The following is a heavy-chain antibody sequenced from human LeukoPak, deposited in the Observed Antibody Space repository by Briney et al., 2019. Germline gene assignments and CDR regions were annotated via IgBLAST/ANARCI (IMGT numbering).Heavy chain of an antibody. V-gene: IGHV1-69*13. CDR3: ARDQTAGGWYKSYYYYYGMDV. CDR1: GGTFSSYA. CDR2: IIPIFGTA. J-gene: IGHJ6*02. Sequence: ASVKVSCKASGGTFSSYAISWVRQAPGQGLEWMGGIIPIFGTANYAQKFQGRVTITADESTSTAYMELSSLRSEDTAVYYCARDQTAGGWYKSYYYYYGMDVWGQGTTVTVSS. D-gene: IGHD6-19*01.